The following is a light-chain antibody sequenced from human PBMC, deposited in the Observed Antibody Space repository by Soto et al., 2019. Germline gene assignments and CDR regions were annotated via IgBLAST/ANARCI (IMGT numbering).Light chain of an antibody. V-gene: IGKV1-8*01. CDR2: AAS. CDR3: QQYYSYPT. J-gene: IGKJ5*01. CDR1: QGISSY. Sequence: AIRMTQSPSSLSASTGDRVTITVRASQGISSYLAWYQQKPGKAPKLLIYAASTLQSGVPSRFSGSGSGTDFTLTISCLQSEDFATYYCQQYYSYPTFGQGTRLETK.